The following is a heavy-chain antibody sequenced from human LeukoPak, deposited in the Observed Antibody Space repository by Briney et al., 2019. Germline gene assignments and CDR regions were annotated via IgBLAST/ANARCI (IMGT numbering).Heavy chain of an antibody. CDR1: GGSISSNSYY. V-gene: IGHV4-39*07. D-gene: IGHD5-12*01. CDR3: AREGGYDQIDY. J-gene: IGHJ4*02. Sequence: SETLSLTCTVSGGSISSNSYYWGWIRQPPGKGLKWIGSIYYSGSTYYNPSLKSRATISVDTSKNQFSLKLSSVTAADTALYYCAREGGYDQIDYWGQGTLVTVSS. CDR2: IYYSGST.